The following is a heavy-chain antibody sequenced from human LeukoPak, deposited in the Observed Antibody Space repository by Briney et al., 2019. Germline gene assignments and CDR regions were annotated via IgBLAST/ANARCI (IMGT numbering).Heavy chain of an antibody. Sequence: SVNVSFTASGATFTISPITSGCVSPGQGHEWMGRIIPILAIANDAPKFQGRVTITADNSTTTAYMELISLRSEDTSVYYCATENGNVTMVTNFGYWGQGTLVAVSS. D-gene: IGHD4-17*01. CDR3: ATENGNVTMVTNFGY. J-gene: IGHJ4*02. V-gene: IGHV1-69*04. CDR2: IIPILAIA. CDR1: GATFTISP.